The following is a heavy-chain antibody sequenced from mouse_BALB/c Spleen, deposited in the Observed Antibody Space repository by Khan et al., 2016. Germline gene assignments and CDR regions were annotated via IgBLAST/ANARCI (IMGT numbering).Heavy chain of an antibody. CDR3: ARRSTVIYYYAMDY. D-gene: IGHD2-4*01. V-gene: IGHV9-3-1*01. Sequence: QIQLVQSGPELKKPGETVKISCKASGYTFTNFGMNWVKQAPGKGLKWMGWINTYTGDPTYADDFKGRFAFSLETSARTAYLQINNLKNEDTATYFGARRSTVIYYYAMDYWGQGTSVTVSS. CDR1: GYTFTNFG. CDR2: INTYTGDP. J-gene: IGHJ4*01.